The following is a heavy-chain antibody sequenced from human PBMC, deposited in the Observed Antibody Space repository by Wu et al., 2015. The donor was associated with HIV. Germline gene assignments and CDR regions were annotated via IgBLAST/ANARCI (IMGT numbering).Heavy chain of an antibody. CDR1: GYSFTSYT. CDR3: ARLLAYSQAPGDY. Sequence: QVQLIQSGAEVKKPGASVKVSCRAFGYSFTSYTINWVRQAPGQGPEWLGWISTYNGNTNYEQRLQDRLTLTTETSTSTAYMELRNLRSDDTAVYYCARLLAYSQAPGDYWGQGTLVTVSS. V-gene: IGHV1-18*01. J-gene: IGHJ4*02. CDR2: ISTYNGNT. D-gene: IGHD1-26*01.